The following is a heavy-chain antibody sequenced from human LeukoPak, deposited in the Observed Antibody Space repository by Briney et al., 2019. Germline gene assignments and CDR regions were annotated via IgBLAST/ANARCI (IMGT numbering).Heavy chain of an antibody. CDR1: GYSISSGYY. J-gene: IGHJ4*02. D-gene: IGHD2-2*01. CDR3: ATVVPAGIEY. V-gene: IGHV4-38-2*01. CDR2: IYHSGST. Sequence: ASETPSLTCAVSGYSISSGYYWGWIRQPPGKGLEWIGSIYHSGSTYYNPSLKSRVTISVDTSKNQFSLKLSSVTAADTAVYYCATVVPAGIEYWGQGTLVTVSS.